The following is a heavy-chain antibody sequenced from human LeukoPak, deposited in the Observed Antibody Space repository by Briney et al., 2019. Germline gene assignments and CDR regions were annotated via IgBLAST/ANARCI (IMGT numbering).Heavy chain of an antibody. Sequence: AETLSLTCTVSGGSISSYFWSWIRQPPGKGLEWIGYIYYSGSTNYNPSLKSRVTMSVDTSKNQFSLKLSSVTAADTAVYYCARIDRAVAGTIDYWGQGTLVTVSS. D-gene: IGHD6-19*01. CDR2: IYYSGST. J-gene: IGHJ4*02. CDR1: GGSISSYF. V-gene: IGHV4-59*08. CDR3: ARIDRAVAGTIDY.